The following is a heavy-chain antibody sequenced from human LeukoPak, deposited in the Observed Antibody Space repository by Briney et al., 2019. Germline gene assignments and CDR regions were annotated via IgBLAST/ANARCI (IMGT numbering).Heavy chain of an antibody. CDR2: IYYSGST. CDR1: GGSISSYY. J-gene: IGHJ4*02. D-gene: IGHD2-2*01. CDR3: ARGRTLYYFDY. V-gene: IGHV4-59*01. Sequence: SETLSLTCTVSGGSISSYYWSWIRQPPGKGLEWIGYIYYSGSTNYNPSLKSRVTISVDTSKNQFSLKLSSVTAADTAVYHCARGRTLYYFDYWGQGTLVTVSS.